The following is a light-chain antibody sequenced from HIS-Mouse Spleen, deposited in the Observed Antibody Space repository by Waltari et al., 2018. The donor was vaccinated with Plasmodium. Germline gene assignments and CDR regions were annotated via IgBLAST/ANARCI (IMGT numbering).Light chain of an antibody. CDR3: YSTDSSGNHRV. J-gene: IGLJ3*02. CDR1: ALPTKY. V-gene: IGLV3-10*01. Sequence: SYELTQPPSVSVSPGPPARNHCYGDALPTKYAYWYQQKSGQAPVLVIYEDSKRPSGIPERFSGSSSGTMATLTISGAQVEDEADYYCYSTDSSGNHRVFGGGTKLTVL. CDR2: EDS.